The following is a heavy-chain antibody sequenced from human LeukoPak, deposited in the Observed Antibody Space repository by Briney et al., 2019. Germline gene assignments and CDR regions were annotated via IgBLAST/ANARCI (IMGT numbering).Heavy chain of an antibody. J-gene: IGHJ4*02. CDR3: ARVSSGYSSGWSMGY. Sequence: GGSLRLSCAASGFTFSSYSMNRVRQAPGKGLEWVSSISSSSSYIYYADSVKGRFTISRDNAKNSLYLQMNSLRAEDTAVYYCARVSSGYSSGWSMGYWGQGTLVTVSS. V-gene: IGHV3-21*01. D-gene: IGHD6-19*01. CDR1: GFTFSSYS. CDR2: ISSSSSYI.